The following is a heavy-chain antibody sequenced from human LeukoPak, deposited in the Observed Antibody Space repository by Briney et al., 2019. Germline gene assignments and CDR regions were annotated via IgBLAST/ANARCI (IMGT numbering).Heavy chain of an antibody. CDR3: ATLVSTRYYFDY. CDR1: GYSISSGYY. V-gene: IGHV4-38-2*02. Sequence: SEPLSLTCTVSGYSISSGYYRGWIRQPPGKGLERIGSIHHSGSTNYNPSPKSRVTISLDTSKNHFSLKLSSVTAADTAVYFCATLVSTRYYFDYWGQGALVTVSS. CDR2: IHHSGST. J-gene: IGHJ4*02. D-gene: IGHD5/OR15-5a*01.